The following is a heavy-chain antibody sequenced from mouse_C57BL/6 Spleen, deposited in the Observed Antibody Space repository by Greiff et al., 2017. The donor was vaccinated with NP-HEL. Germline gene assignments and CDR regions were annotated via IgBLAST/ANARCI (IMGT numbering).Heavy chain of an antibody. CDR2: IYPGSGST. D-gene: IGHD2-1*01. CDR3: ARRIYYGNCPGAMDY. CDR1: GYTFTSYW. Sequence: VQLQQPGAELVKPGASVKMSCKASGYTFTSYWITWVKQRPGQGLEWIGDIYPGSGSTNYNEQFKSKATLTVDTSSSTAYMQLSSLTSEDSAVYYCARRIYYGNCPGAMDYWGQGTSVTVSS. V-gene: IGHV1-55*01. J-gene: IGHJ4*01.